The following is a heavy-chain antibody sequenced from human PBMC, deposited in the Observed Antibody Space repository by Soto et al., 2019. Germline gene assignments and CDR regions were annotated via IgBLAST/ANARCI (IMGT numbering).Heavy chain of an antibody. CDR2: TRQDGGQE. D-gene: IGHD6-19*01. CDR3: ARYPNPTVAGLPFDL. Sequence: GRSLRLSCAASGFTFSSYWMSWFRQAPGKGLEWVAHTRQDGGQEYYVDSVKGRFTISRDNAKNSLYLQMNSLRVEDTAVYYCARYPNPTVAGLPFDLWGQGTLVTVSS. CDR1: GFTFSSYW. J-gene: IGHJ4*02. V-gene: IGHV3-7*03.